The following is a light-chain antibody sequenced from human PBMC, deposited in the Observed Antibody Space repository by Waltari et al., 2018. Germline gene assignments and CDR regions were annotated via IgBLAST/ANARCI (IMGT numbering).Light chain of an antibody. CDR2: GKN. Sequence: SSDLTQDPAVSVALGQTVRITCQGDSLRSFYGSWYQQKPGQAPVLVIYGKNSRPSGIPDRFSGSRSGNTISLNITGAQADDEADYYCNSRDSSGNPPYVFGAGTKVTVL. J-gene: IGLJ1*01. V-gene: IGLV3-19*01. CDR1: SLRSFY. CDR3: NSRDSSGNPPYV.